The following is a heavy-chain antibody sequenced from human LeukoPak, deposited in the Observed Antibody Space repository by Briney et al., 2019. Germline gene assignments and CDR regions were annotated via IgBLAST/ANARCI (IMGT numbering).Heavy chain of an antibody. V-gene: IGHV4-30-2*01. D-gene: IGHD1/OR15-1a*01. J-gene: IGHJ6*02. Sequence: SETLSHTCAVSGGSISSGGYSWSWIRQPPGKGLEWIGYIYHSGSTYYNPSLKSRVTISVDRSKNQFSLKLSSVTAADTAVYYCASPPRNKKKVNWDSRQDMDVWGQGTTVTVSS. CDR3: ASPPRNKKKVNWDSRQDMDV. CDR2: IYHSGST. CDR1: GGSISSGGYS.